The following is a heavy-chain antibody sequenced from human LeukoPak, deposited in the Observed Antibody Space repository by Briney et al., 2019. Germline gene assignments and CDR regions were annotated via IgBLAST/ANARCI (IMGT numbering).Heavy chain of an antibody. CDR2: TSPSGGTI. D-gene: IGHD3-3*01. V-gene: IGHV3-11*01. CDR1: GFTFSDYY. Sequence: PGGSLRLSCAASGFTFSDYYMGWIRQAPETGLEWLSYTSPSGGTIYYTDSVKGRFTMSRDNAQNALYLEMNSLRAEDTAVYYCAREKKTEWTTGAFDMWGQGTMVIVSS. CDR3: AREKKTEWTTGAFDM. J-gene: IGHJ3*02.